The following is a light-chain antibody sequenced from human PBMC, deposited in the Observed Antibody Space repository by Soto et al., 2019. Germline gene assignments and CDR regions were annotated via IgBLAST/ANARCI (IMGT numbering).Light chain of an antibody. Sequence: QSVLTQPPSTSGTPGQRVTISCSGSSSNIGRNYVFWYQQLPGTAPKLLIYRNYQRPSGVPDRFSGSKSGTSASLAISGLRSEDEADYYCAAWDDSVSGYVFGTGTKVTVL. V-gene: IGLV1-47*01. CDR1: SSNIGRNY. CDR2: RNY. CDR3: AAWDDSVSGYV. J-gene: IGLJ1*01.